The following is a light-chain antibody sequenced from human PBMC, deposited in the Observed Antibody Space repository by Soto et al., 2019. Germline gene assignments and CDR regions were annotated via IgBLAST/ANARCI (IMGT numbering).Light chain of an antibody. CDR3: QQSYSTLLS. J-gene: IGKJ4*01. CDR2: AAS. CDR1: QSISSY. V-gene: IGKV1-39*01. Sequence: DVQMAQSPSSRSASVGARVTITCRASQSISSYLNWYQTKPGKAPKLLIYAASSLQSGVPSRLSGSGSGTDFSLTIMSLQPEDGATYYCQQSYSTLLSFGGGTKVDIK.